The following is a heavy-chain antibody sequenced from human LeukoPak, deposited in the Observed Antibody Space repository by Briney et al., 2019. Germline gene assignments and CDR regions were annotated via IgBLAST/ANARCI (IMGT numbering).Heavy chain of an antibody. CDR3: AREVGIVVVVAAKRAAFDI. CDR2: IYTSGST. V-gene: IGHV4-4*07. Sequence: SETLSLTCTVSGGSISSYYWSWIRQPAGKGLEWIGRIYTSGSTNYNPSLKSRVTMSVDTSKNQFSLKLSSVTAADTAVYYCAREVGIVVVVAAKRAAFDIWGRGTMVTVSS. D-gene: IGHD2-15*01. J-gene: IGHJ3*02. CDR1: GGSISSYY.